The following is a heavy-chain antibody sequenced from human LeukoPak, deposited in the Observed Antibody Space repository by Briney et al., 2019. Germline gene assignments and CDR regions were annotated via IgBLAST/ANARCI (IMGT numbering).Heavy chain of an antibody. Sequence: ASVKVSCKASGYTFTSYDINWVRQATGQGLEWMGRMNPNSGNTGYAQKFQGRVTMTRNTSISTAYMELSSLRSEDTAVYYCARERVCSSTSCYDYWGQGTLVTVSS. CDR3: ARERVCSSTSCYDY. D-gene: IGHD2-2*01. CDR2: MNPNSGNT. V-gene: IGHV1-8*01. CDR1: GYTFTSYD. J-gene: IGHJ4*02.